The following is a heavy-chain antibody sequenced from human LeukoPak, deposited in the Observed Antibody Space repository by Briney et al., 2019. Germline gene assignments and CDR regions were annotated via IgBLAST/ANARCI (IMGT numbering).Heavy chain of an antibody. CDR2: IYNSGST. CDR1: GGSISSSTYY. CDR3: ARGTSTSDY. J-gene: IGHJ4*02. Sequence: PSETLSLTCTVSGGSISSSTYYWGWIRQPPGKGLEWIGTIYNSGSTNYNPSLKSRVTISVDTSKNQFSLKLSSATAADTAVYYCARGTSTSDYWGQGTLVTVSS. D-gene: IGHD1-1*01. V-gene: IGHV4-39*07.